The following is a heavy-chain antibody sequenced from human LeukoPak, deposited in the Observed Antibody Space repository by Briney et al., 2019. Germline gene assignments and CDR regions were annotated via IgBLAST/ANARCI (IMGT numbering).Heavy chain of an antibody. V-gene: IGHV3-7*03. J-gene: IGHJ4*02. D-gene: IGHD3-10*01. CDR2: IKQDGSEK. CDR1: GFTFSSYW. CDR3: ASDMASITMVRGVSFDY. Sequence: GGSLRLSCAASGFTFSSYWMSWVRQAPGKGLEWEANIKQDGSEKYYVDSVKGRFTISRDNAKNSLYLQMNSLRAEDTAVYYCASDMASITMVRGVSFDYWGQGTLVTVSS.